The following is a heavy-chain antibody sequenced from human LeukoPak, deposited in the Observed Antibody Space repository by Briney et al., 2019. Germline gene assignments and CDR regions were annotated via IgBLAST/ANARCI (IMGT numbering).Heavy chain of an antibody. CDR3: ARGRTYWEVPFFDY. V-gene: IGHV3-48*02. D-gene: IGHD1-26*01. J-gene: IGHJ4*02. CDR1: EFTVSSNY. Sequence: GGSLRLSCAASEFTVSSNYMSWVRQAPGKGLEWVSYISSGTSTIYYADSVKGRFTISRDSAKNSLYLQMNSLRDEDTAVYYCARGRTYWEVPFFDYWGQGTLVTVSS. CDR2: ISSGTSTI.